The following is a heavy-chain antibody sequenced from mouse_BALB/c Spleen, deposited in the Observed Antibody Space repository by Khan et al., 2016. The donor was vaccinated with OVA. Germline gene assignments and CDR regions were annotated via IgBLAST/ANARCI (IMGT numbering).Heavy chain of an antibody. Sequence: LVESGPELVMPGASVKISCKASGYSFTGYFMNWVMQSHGKSLEWIGRINPHIGETLYNQKFKGKATLTVDESSSTAHMELRSLASEDSAVYYCARKNGSDFDYWGQGTTLTVSS. J-gene: IGHJ2*01. D-gene: IGHD1-1*01. CDR3: ARKNGSDFDY. CDR2: INPHIGET. CDR1: GYSFTGYF. V-gene: IGHV1-20*02.